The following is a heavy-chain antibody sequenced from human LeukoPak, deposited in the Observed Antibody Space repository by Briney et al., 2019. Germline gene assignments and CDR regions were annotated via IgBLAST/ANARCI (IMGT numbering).Heavy chain of an antibody. CDR1: GYTFTSYG. Sequence: GASVKVSCKASGYTFTSYGISWVRQAPGQGLEWMGWISAYNGNTNYARKLQGRVTMTTDTSTSTAYMELRSLRSDDTAVYYCARGSGLTTVTTIRYWGQGTLVTVSS. CDR2: ISAYNGNT. J-gene: IGHJ4*02. D-gene: IGHD4-17*01. CDR3: ARGSGLTTVTTIRY. V-gene: IGHV1-18*01.